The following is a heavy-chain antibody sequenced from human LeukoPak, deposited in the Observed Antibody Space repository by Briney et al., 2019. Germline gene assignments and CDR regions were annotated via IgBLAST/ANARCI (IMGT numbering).Heavy chain of an antibody. CDR3: ARVWSSSWSTGVYYFDY. J-gene: IGHJ4*02. Sequence: PSQTLSLTCTVSGGSISSYYWSWIRQSPGKGLEWIGYIYYSGSTNYNPSLKSRVTISVDTSKNQFSLKLSSVTAADTAVYYCARVWSSSWSTGVYYFDYWGQGTLVTVSS. CDR2: IYYSGST. V-gene: IGHV4-59*01. CDR1: GGSISSYY. D-gene: IGHD6-13*01.